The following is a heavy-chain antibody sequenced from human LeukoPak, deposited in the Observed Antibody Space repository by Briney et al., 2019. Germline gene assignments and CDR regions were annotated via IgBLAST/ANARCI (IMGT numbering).Heavy chain of an antibody. CDR1: GFTFSSYS. Sequence: GGSLRLACAASGFTFSSYSMNWVRQAPGKGLEWVSSISSNSSYIYYADSVKGRFTISRDNAKNSLYLQMNSLRAEDTAVYFCARADTSDILTGYSDYWGQGTLVTVSS. V-gene: IGHV3-21*01. D-gene: IGHD3-9*01. J-gene: IGHJ4*02. CDR2: ISSNSSYI. CDR3: ARADTSDILTGYSDY.